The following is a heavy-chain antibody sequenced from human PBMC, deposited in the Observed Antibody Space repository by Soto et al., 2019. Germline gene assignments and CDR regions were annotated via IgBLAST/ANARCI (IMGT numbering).Heavy chain of an antibody. CDR2: IYSGGST. V-gene: IGHV3-53*01. D-gene: IGHD3-22*01. CDR3: ARDRVESGYPEYFQF. CDR1: GFTVSSNY. J-gene: IGHJ1*01. Sequence: EVQLVESGGGLIQPGGSLRLSCAASGFTVSSNYMSWVRQAPGKGLEWVSVIYSGGSTYYADSVKGRFTISRDNSNNTLYLQMNSLRAEDTAVYYCARDRVESGYPEYFQFWGQGTLVTVSS.